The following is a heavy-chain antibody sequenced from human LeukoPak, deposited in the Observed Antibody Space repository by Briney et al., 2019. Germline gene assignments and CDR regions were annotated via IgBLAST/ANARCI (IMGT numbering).Heavy chain of an antibody. V-gene: IGHV4-34*01. J-gene: IGHJ4*02. CDR2: ISHTEGT. D-gene: IGHD2-21*01. Sequence: RPSETLSLTCGVCGVSFNEYYWSWIRQSPGKGLEWIGEISHTEGTRYNPSLESRVTISVGTSENQLSLKVIFVTAADTAVYYCARVRCGHSGPRAYNHWGLGTLVTVSS. CDR3: ARVRCGHSGPRAYNH. CDR1: GVSFNEYY.